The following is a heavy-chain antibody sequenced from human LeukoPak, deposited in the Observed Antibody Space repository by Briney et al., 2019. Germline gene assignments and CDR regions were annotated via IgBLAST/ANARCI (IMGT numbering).Heavy chain of an antibody. Sequence: PSETLSLTCAVYGGSFSGYYWSWVRQPPGKGLEWIGEINHSGSTNYNPSLKSRVTISVDTSKNQFSLKLSSVTAADTAVYYCARVGYGINSVGNWFDPWGQGTLVTVSS. J-gene: IGHJ5*02. CDR1: GGSFSGYY. D-gene: IGHD4-23*01. V-gene: IGHV4-34*01. CDR2: INHSGST. CDR3: ARVGYGINSVGNWFDP.